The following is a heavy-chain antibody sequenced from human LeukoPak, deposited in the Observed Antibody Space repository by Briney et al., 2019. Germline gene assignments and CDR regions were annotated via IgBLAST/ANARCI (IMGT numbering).Heavy chain of an antibody. J-gene: IGHJ4*02. V-gene: IGHV1-18*01. CDR3: ASVTMVRGVVH. CDR2: ISTHNGNT. Sequence: GASVKVSCKASGYTFTSYGISWVRQAPGQGLEWLGWISTHNGNTNYAQKVQGRVTMTTDTSTRTAYMELRSLRSDDTAVYYCASVTMVRGVVHWGQGTLVTVSS. CDR1: GYTFTSYG. D-gene: IGHD3-10*01.